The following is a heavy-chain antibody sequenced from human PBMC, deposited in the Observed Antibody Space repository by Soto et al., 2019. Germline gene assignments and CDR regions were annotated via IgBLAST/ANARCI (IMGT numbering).Heavy chain of an antibody. CDR3: ARYYYGSGSYQDY. J-gene: IGHJ4*02. V-gene: IGHV4-30-4*01. D-gene: IGHD3-10*01. CDR2: IYYSGST. Sequence: SETLSLTCTVSGGSISSGDYYWSWIRQPPGKGLEWIGYIYYSGSTYYNPSLKSRVTISVDTSNNQFSLKLTSVTAADTAMYYCARYYYGSGSYQDYWGQGTLVTVSS. CDR1: GGSISSGDYY.